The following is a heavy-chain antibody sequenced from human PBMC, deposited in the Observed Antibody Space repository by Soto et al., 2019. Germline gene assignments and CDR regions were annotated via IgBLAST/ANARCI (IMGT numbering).Heavy chain of an antibody. J-gene: IGHJ6*02. CDR3: ARTITDYDSSGYDTYYGMDV. CDR1: GGTFSSYA. CDR2: IIPIFGTA. D-gene: IGHD3-22*01. Sequence: QVQLVQSGAEVKKPGSSVKVSCKASGGTFSSYAISWVRQAPGQGLEWMGGIIPIFGTANYAQKFQGRVTITADEATSTADMELSSRRAEDTAVYYCARTITDYDSSGYDTYYGMDVWGQGTTVTVSS. V-gene: IGHV1-69*01.